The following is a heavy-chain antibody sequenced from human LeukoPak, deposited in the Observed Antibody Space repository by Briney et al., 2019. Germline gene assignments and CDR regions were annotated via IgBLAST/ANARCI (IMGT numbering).Heavy chain of an antibody. CDR1: GGSFSGYY. CDR3: ARETWSGNKSGY. D-gene: IGHD3-3*01. Sequence: SETLSLTCAVYGGSFSGYYWTWIRQSPGKGLEWIGEINHSGSTEYNPSLKSRVTISLDTPKNEFSLKLSSVTAADTSIYYCARETWSGNKSGYWGQGTLVTVSS. J-gene: IGHJ4*02. CDR2: INHSGST. V-gene: IGHV4-34*01.